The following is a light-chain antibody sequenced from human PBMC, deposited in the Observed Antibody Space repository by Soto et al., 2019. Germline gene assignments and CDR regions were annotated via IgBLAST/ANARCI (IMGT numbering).Light chain of an antibody. Sequence: EVVITQSPATLSVSPGERATLSCRASQSIGNDLAWYQQKPGQAPRLLIYGASSRATDIPARFSGSGSGTEFSLTISSLQSEDFAVYYCQQYNNWPRATFGGGTKVEIK. J-gene: IGKJ4*01. V-gene: IGKV3-15*01. CDR1: QSIGND. CDR2: GAS. CDR3: QQYNNWPRAT.